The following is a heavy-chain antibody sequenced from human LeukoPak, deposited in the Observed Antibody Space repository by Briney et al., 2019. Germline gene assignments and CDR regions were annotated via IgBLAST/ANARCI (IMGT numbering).Heavy chain of an antibody. CDR1: GGTFSSYA. J-gene: IGHJ3*02. V-gene: IGHV1-69*13. CDR2: IIPIFGTA. CDR3: ARGKMTTVTTAFDI. D-gene: IGHD4-17*01. Sequence: SVKVSCKASGGTFSSYAISWVRQAPGQGLEWMGGIIPIFGTANYAQKFQGRVTITADESTSTAYMELSSLRSEDTAVYYCARGKMTTVTTAFDIWGQGTMVTVSS.